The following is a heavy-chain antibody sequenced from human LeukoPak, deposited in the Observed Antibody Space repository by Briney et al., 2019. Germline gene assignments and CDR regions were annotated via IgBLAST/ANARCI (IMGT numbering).Heavy chain of an antibody. J-gene: IGHJ4*02. CDR2: ISYDGSNK. D-gene: IGHD1-26*01. CDR3: ARGRWELLLFDY. V-gene: IGHV3-30*01. CDR1: GFTFSSYA. Sequence: GGSLRLSCAASGFTFSSYAMHWVRQAPGKGLEWVAVISYDGSNKYYADSVKGRFTISRDNSKNTLYLQMNSLRAEDTAVYYCARGRWELLLFDYWGQGTLVTVSS.